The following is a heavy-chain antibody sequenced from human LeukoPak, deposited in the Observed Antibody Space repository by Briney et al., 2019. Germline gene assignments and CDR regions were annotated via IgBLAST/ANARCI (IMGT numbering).Heavy chain of an antibody. J-gene: IGHJ4*02. V-gene: IGHV4-39*01. D-gene: IGHD6-19*01. Sequence: SETLSLTCTVSGGSISSSSYYWGWIRQPPGKGLEWIGSIYYSGSTYYNPSLKSRVTISVDTPKNQFSLKLSSVTAADTAVYYCARALLSGWITHFDYWGQGTLVTVSS. CDR2: IYYSGST. CDR3: ARALLSGWITHFDY. CDR1: GGSISSSSYY.